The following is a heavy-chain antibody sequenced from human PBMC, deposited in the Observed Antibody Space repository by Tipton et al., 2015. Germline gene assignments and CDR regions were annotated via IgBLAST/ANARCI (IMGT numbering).Heavy chain of an antibody. CDR2: ISPYNGDT. CDR3: ARDRDDVDWYAIDY. J-gene: IGHJ4*02. V-gene: IGHV1-18*01. D-gene: IGHD6-13*01. CDR1: GYTFTSYG. Sequence: QLVQSGAEGKKPGASVKVSCKASGYTFTSYGISWARQAPGQGLEWMGWISPYNGDTNLPRKHWGRVFLTTDTSTNTVYMELRSLTPDDTAVYYCARDRDDVDWYAIDYWGQGTLVTVSS.